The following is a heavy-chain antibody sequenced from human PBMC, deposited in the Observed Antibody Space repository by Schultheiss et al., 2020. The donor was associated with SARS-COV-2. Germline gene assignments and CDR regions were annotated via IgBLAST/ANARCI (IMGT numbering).Heavy chain of an antibody. CDR3: ARVEGGAAAGTDFDY. Sequence: GGSLRLSCAASGFTFSNAWMSWVRQAPGKGLEWVSSISSSSSYIYYADSVKGRFTISRDNAKNSLYLQMNSLRAEDTAVYYCARVEGGAAAGTDFDYWGQGTLVTVSS. CDR1: GFTFSNAW. D-gene: IGHD6-13*01. V-gene: IGHV3-21*01. CDR2: ISSSSSYI. J-gene: IGHJ4*02.